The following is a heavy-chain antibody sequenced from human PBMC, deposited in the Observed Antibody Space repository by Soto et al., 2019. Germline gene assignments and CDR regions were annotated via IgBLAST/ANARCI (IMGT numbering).Heavy chain of an antibody. D-gene: IGHD6-6*01. J-gene: IGHJ4*02. CDR2: IYYSGST. Sequence: TSETLSLTCTVSGGSISSYYWSWIRQPPGKGLEWIGYIYYSGSTYYNPSLKSRVTISVDTSKNQFSLKLSSVTAADTAVYYCARQERQLVGDYWGQGTLVTVSS. CDR1: GGSISSYY. V-gene: IGHV4-59*08. CDR3: ARQERQLVGDY.